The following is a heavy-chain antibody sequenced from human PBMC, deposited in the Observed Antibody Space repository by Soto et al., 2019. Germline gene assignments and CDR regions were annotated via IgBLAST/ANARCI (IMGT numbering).Heavy chain of an antibody. Sequence: ASVKVSCKASGYTFSSYGISWVRQAPGQGLEWMGWTSAYNGHTNYAQKLQGRVTMTTDTSTSTAYMELSRLMSEDTAVYFCARDWIALEFQQPRGFYYYAMDVWGQGTSVTVS. CDR3: ARDWIALEFQQPRGFYYYAMDV. J-gene: IGHJ6*02. V-gene: IGHV1-18*01. CDR1: GYTFSSYG. D-gene: IGHD6-13*01. CDR2: TSAYNGHT.